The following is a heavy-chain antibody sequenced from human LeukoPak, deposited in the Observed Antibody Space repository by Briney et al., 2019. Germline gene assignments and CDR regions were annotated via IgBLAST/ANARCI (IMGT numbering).Heavy chain of an antibody. CDR3: ARGDGYNFDY. CDR1: GFTISSYD. J-gene: IGHJ4*02. V-gene: IGHV4-4*07. D-gene: IGHD5-24*01. Sequence: PSETLSLTCTASGFTISSYDLSWIRQAPGKGLEWIGRMSASGSTTYNPSLKSRVTMSEDTSKNQFSLKLTSVAAADTAVYYCARGDGYNFDYWGQGTLVIVSS. CDR2: MSASGST.